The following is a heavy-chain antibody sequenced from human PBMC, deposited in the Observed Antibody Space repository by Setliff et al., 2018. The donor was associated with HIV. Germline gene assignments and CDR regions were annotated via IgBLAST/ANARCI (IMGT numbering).Heavy chain of an antibody. Sequence: GESLKISCAGSGYLFSGYGMHWVRQAPGKGLEWVTFIRYDESDTYYADSVKGRFTISKDNSRNTVYLQMNSLRTEDSAVYYCTKDTPGHVGATYDWGQGTLVTVSS. J-gene: IGHJ4*02. V-gene: IGHV3-30*02. CDR2: IRYDESDT. CDR1: GYLFSGYG. D-gene: IGHD1-26*01. CDR3: TKDTPGHVGATYD.